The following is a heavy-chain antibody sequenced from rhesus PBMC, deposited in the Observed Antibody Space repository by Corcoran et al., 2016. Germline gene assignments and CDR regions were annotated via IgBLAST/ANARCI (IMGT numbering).Heavy chain of an antibody. D-gene: IGHD1-26*01. J-gene: IGHJ4*01. Sequence: QVQLQESGPGVVKPSETLSLTCAVSGGPSSSSWWGWLRQPPGKGLEWVGQIYGGSGSTTYNPSLKSRVTISSDTSKNQFSLKLSSVTAADTVVYYCATLRGTTDYWGQGVLVTVSS. CDR2: IYGGSGST. CDR3: ATLRGTTDY. CDR1: GGPSSSSW. V-gene: IGHV4-147*01.